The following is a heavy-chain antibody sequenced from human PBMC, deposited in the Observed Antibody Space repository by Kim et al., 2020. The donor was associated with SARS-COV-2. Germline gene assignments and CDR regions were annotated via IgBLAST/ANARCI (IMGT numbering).Heavy chain of an antibody. D-gene: IGHD5-18*01. J-gene: IGHJ4*02. CDR2: ISYDGSNK. CDR3: AKAIYSYGRLNSDYFDY. Sequence: GGSLRLSCAASGFTFSSYGMHWVRQAPGKGLEWVAVISYDGSNKYYADSVKGRFTISRDNSKNTLYLQMNSLRAEDTAVYYCAKAIYSYGRLNSDYFDYWGQGTLVTVSS. CDR1: GFTFSSYG. V-gene: IGHV3-30*18.